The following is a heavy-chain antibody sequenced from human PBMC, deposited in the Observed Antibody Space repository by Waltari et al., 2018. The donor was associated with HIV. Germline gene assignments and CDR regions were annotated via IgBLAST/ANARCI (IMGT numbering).Heavy chain of an antibody. Sequence: QLQLQESGPGLVKPPETLSLTCYVPGGSMSSRNYYCGWIRQPPGKGLEWIGSIYYSGTTYYNPSLKSRVTIFVDTSKNQFSLKVTSVTGADTAVYYCARSQAIGNWFDPWGQGSLVTVSS. J-gene: IGHJ5*02. CDR3: ARSQAIGNWFDP. D-gene: IGHD2-2*02. CDR2: IYYSGTT. CDR1: GGSMSSRNYY. V-gene: IGHV4-39*01.